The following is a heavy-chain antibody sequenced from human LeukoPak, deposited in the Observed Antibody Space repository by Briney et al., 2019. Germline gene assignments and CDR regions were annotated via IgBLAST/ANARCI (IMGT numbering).Heavy chain of an antibody. Sequence: GRSLRLSCAASGFTFSSYGMHWVRQAPGKGLEWVAVISYDGSNKYYADSVKGRFTISRDNSKNTLYLQMNSQRAEDTAVYYCAKDLYDILTVYGTRLYYYGMDVWGQGTTVTVSS. J-gene: IGHJ6*02. CDR1: GFTFSSYG. CDR3: AKDLYDILTVYGTRLYYYGMDV. V-gene: IGHV3-30*18. CDR2: ISYDGSNK. D-gene: IGHD3-9*01.